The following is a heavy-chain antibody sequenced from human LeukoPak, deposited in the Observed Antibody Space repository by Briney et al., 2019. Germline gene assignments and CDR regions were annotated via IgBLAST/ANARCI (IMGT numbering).Heavy chain of an antibody. CDR1: GFTFSDYY. CDR3: ARQNGYYDFWSGYLRYFDY. CDR2: INHSGST. Sequence: LRLSCAASGFTFSDYYMSWIRQPPGKGLEWIGEINHSGSTNYNPSLKSRVTISVDTSKNQFSLKLSSVTAADTAVYYCARQNGYYDFWSGYLRYFDYWGQGTLVTVSS. V-gene: IGHV4-34*01. D-gene: IGHD3-3*01. J-gene: IGHJ4*02.